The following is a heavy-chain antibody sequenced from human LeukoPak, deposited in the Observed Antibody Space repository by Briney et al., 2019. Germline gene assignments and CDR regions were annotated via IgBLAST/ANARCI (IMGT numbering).Heavy chain of an antibody. J-gene: IGHJ4*02. D-gene: IGHD3-10*01. Sequence: GGSLRLSCAASGFTFSDYYMSWIRQAPGKGLEWVSYISSSGSTIYYADSVKGRFTISRDNAKNSLYLQMNSLRAEDAAVYYCAKLPYYGSGRYVDYWGQGTLVTVSS. V-gene: IGHV3-11*01. CDR3: AKLPYYGSGRYVDY. CDR2: ISSSGSTI. CDR1: GFTFSDYY.